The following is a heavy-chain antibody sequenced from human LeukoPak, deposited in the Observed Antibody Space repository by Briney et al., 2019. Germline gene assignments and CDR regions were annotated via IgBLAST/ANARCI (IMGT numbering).Heavy chain of an antibody. CDR1: GFTFSSYG. Sequence: GGSLRLSCAASGFTFSSYGMHWVRQAPGKGLEWVAVIWYDGSNKYYADSVKGRFTISRDNSKNTLYLQMDSLRAEDTAVYYCARDNRVWGSGYYYELDYWGQGTLVTVSS. CDR2: IWYDGSNK. V-gene: IGHV3-33*01. D-gene: IGHD3-22*01. CDR3: ARDNRVWGSGYYYELDY. J-gene: IGHJ4*02.